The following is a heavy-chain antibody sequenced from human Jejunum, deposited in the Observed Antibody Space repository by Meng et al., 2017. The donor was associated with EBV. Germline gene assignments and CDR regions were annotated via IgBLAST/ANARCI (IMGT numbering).Heavy chain of an antibody. V-gene: IGHV4-34*01. J-gene: IGHJ5*02. Sequence: QVPLQQWGAGLLKPSETLSLTCAVYGGFFSGYYWSWIRQPPGKGLEWIGEINHSGSTNYNPSLKSRVTISVDTSKNQFSLKLSSVTAADTAVYYCAREARSSGYHPGIGPWGQGTLVTVSS. D-gene: IGHD3-22*01. CDR1: GGFFSGYY. CDR2: INHSGST. CDR3: AREARSSGYHPGIGP.